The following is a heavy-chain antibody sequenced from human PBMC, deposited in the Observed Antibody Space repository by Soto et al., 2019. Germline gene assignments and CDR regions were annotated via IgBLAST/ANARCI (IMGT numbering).Heavy chain of an antibody. CDR3: ARGYCSSTSCYIWDNCFDP. CDR2: IYYSGRT. CDR1: GGSISSYY. V-gene: IGHV4-59*01. D-gene: IGHD2-2*02. Sequence: SETLSLTCTVSGGSISSYYWSWIRQPPGKGLEWIGYIYYSGRTNYNPSLKSRVTISVDTSKNQFSLKLSSVTAADTAVYYCARGYCSSTSCYIWDNCFDPWGQGTLVTVSS. J-gene: IGHJ5*02.